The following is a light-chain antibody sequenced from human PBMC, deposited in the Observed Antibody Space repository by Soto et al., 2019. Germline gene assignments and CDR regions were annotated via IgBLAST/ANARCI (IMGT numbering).Light chain of an antibody. CDR3: QQYGSYHRP. J-gene: IGKJ1*01. CDR1: QRVSSGY. Sequence: EIVLTQSPGTLSLSPGERASLSCRASQRVSSGYLAWYQHKPGQAPRLLIFVASIRSAGIPDRFTGSGSGADFTLTISRLEPEDFAVYYCQQYGSYHRPFAQGTKVDIK. V-gene: IGKV3-20*01. CDR2: VAS.